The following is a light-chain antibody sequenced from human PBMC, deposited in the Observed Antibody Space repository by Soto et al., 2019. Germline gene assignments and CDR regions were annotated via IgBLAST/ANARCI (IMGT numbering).Light chain of an antibody. CDR3: QQYNIFART. V-gene: IGKV3-11*01. Sequence: ETLLTQSPATLSLPPGETATLSCRASQSVSSYLAWYQQKPGQAPRLLIYDASNRATGIPDRFSGSGSGTEFTLTISSLQPDDFATYYCQQYNIFARTFGQGTKVDIK. CDR2: DAS. J-gene: IGKJ1*01. CDR1: QSVSSY.